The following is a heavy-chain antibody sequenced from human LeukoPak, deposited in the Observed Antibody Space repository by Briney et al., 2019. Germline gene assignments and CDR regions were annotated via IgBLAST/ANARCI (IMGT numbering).Heavy chain of an antibody. V-gene: IGHV4-59*11. J-gene: IGHJ6*03. CDR2: IYYSGNT. CDR1: GGSISSHY. D-gene: IGHD2-8*01. CDR3: ASSGQCTNGLCRDVGYMDV. Sequence: SETLSLTCTVSGGSISSHYWSWIRQPPGKGLEWIGYIYYSGNTNYNPSLKSRVTISVDTSKNLFSLKLNSVTAADTAVYYCASSGQCTNGLCRDVGYMDVWGKGTTVTVSS.